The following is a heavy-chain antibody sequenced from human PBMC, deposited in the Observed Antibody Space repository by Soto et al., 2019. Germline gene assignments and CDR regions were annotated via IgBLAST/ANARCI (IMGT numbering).Heavy chain of an antibody. CDR2: IYYSGST. Sequence: QVQLQESGPGLVKPSQTLSLTCTVSGGSISSGDYYWSWIRQPPGKGLEWIGYIYYSGSTYYNPSLKRRITLPVNTSEDRFSLKLSSEPGSGTAVDYCAYDQSCARPAGNVDYYGLDAWGQGTTVTVSS. J-gene: IGHJ6*02. D-gene: IGHD3-3*01. CDR1: GGSISSGDYY. V-gene: IGHV4-30-4*01. CDR3: AYDQSCARPAGNVDYYGLDA.